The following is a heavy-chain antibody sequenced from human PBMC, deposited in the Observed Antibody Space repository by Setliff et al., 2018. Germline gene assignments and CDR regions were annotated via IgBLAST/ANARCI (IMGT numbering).Heavy chain of an antibody. CDR1: GFTFSTKS. J-gene: IGHJ5*02. V-gene: IGHV3-48*01. Sequence: PGGSLRLSCAASGFTFSTKSFNWVRQAPGKGLEWVSYINVERSALFYADSVKGRFTISRDNAKNSLYLQMNSLRVEDTAVYYCARVVDMGWFDPWGQGTLVTVSS. CDR3: ARVVDMGWFDP. CDR2: INVERSAL.